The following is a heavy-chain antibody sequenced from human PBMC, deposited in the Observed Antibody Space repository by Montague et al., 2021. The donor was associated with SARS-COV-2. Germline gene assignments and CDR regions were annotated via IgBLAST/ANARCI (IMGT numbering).Heavy chain of an antibody. Sequence: SETLSLTCAVYGGSITDYYWSWIRQPPGKGLEWIGEINHRGTSNYNPSLKSRVSISVDTSKNQFSLYLGSVTAADTAVYYCARGRQHFNTIVVVMTGGEYYFDXWAQGTLVTVSS. CDR3: ARGRQHFNTIVVVMTGGEYYFDX. J-gene: IGHJ4*02. V-gene: IGHV4-34*01. CDR2: INHRGTS. D-gene: IGHD3-22*01. CDR1: GGSITDYY.